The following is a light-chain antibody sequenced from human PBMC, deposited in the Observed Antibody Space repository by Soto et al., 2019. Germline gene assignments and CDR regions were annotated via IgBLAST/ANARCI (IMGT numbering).Light chain of an antibody. V-gene: IGKV1-5*01. Sequence: DIQMTQSPSTLSASVGDRVTITCRASQSISGWLAWYQQKPGKAPKLLLYDASNLQGGVPSRFSGSGSGTEFTLTISSLQPDDFATYYCQQYNTYLGTCGQGTKVEIK. CDR1: QSISGW. CDR2: DAS. J-gene: IGKJ1*01. CDR3: QQYNTYLGT.